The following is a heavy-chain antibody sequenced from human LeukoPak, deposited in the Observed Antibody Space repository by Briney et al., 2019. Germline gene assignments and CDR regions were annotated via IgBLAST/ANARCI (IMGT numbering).Heavy chain of an antibody. CDR2: MNPNSGNT. V-gene: IGHV1-8*01. CDR1: GYTFTSYD. CDR3: ARGVRRWSSSSTYRNWFDP. J-gene: IGHJ5*02. Sequence: GSVKVSCKASGYTFTSYDINWVRQATGQGLEWMGWMNPNSGNTGYAQKFQGRVTMTRNTSISTAYMELSSLRSEDTAVYYCARGVRRWSSSSTYRNWFDPWGQGTLVTVSS. D-gene: IGHD6-13*01.